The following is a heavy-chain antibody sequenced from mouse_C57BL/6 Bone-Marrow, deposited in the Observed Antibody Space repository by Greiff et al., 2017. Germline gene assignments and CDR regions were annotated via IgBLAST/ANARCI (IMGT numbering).Heavy chain of an antibody. J-gene: IGHJ2*01. Sequence: VQLQQSGAELVRPGASVTLSCKASGYTFTDYEMHWVKQTPVHGLEWIGAIDPETGGTAYNQKFKGKAILTADKSSSTAYMELRSLTSEDSAVYYCTRTKNGSFDYWGQGTTRTVSS. CDR3: TRTKNGSFDY. CDR2: IDPETGGT. CDR1: GYTFTDYE. V-gene: IGHV1-15*01. D-gene: IGHD1-1*01.